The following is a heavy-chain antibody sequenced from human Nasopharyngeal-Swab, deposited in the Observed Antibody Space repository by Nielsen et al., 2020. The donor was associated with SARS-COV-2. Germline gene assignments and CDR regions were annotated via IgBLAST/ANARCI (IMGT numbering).Heavy chain of an antibody. D-gene: IGHD3-9*01. J-gene: IGHJ4*02. CDR3: ARVGICNNDWCGSYDS. V-gene: IGHV3-72*01. Sequence: GESLKISCAASGFTFSTYWMSWVRQAPGKGLEWLGHSRVKANSYTAEYAASVTGRFTFSREESKNLLYLQMNSLKTEDTAVYYCARVGICNNDWCGSYDSWGQGTLVTVSS. CDR1: GFTFSTYW. CDR2: SRVKANSYTA.